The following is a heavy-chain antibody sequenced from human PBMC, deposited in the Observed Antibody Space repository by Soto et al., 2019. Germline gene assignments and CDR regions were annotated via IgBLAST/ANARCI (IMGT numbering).Heavy chain of an antibody. D-gene: IGHD3-16*01. V-gene: IGHV4-39*01. Sequence: SETLSLTCTVSGGSISSSSYYWGWIRQPPGKGLEWIGSIYYSGSTYYNPSLKSRVTISVDTSKNQFSLKLSSVTAADTAVYYCARNPPPPTPSAHFGYYGMDVWGQGTTVTVSS. CDR1: GGSISSSSYY. J-gene: IGHJ6*02. CDR3: ARNPPPPTPSAHFGYYGMDV. CDR2: IYYSGST.